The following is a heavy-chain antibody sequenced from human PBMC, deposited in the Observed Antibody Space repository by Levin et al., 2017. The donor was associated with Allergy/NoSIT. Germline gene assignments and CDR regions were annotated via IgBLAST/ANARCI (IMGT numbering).Heavy chain of an antibody. CDR3: ARDVGRIAVAGMGH. Sequence: SGGSLRLSCAASGFTFSSYAMHWVRQAPGKGLEWVAVISYDGSNKYYADSVKGRFTISRDNSKNTLYLQMNSLRAEDTAVYYCARDVGRIAVAGMGHWGQGTLVTVSS. J-gene: IGHJ4*02. D-gene: IGHD6-19*01. V-gene: IGHV3-30-3*01. CDR1: GFTFSSYA. CDR2: ISYDGSNK.